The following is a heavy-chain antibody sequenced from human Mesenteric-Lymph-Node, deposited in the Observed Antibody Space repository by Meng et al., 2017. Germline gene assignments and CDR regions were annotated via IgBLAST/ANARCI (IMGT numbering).Heavy chain of an antibody. CDR1: GCSISSGDYY. CDR2: IYYSGST. D-gene: IGHD2-15*01. Sequence: QVQLQESGSGLVKPSQTLSLTCTVSGCSISSGDYYWSWIRQPPGKGLEWIGYIYYSGSTYYNSSLKSRVAISVDTSKNQFSLKLNSVTAADTAVYYCARLPEVSCSGGVGYSVDYWGQGTLVTVSS. CDR3: ARLPEVSCSGGVGYSVDY. V-gene: IGHV4-30-4*01. J-gene: IGHJ4*02.